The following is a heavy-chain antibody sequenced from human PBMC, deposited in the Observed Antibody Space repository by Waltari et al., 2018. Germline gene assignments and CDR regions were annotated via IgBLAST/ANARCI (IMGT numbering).Heavy chain of an antibody. CDR3: AREPSPDSSGYFYYYMDV. CDR1: GFTFGRYS. J-gene: IGHJ6*03. CDR2: INSDGSGT. V-gene: IGHV3-74*01. Sequence: EVQLVESRGGLVQPGGYLRRSCAASGFTFGRYSMHWVRQAPGKGLVWVSRINSDGSGTIYADSVKGRFTISRDNAKNTLYLQLNSLRVEDTAVYYCAREPSPDSSGYFYYYMDVWGKGTTVTVSS. D-gene: IGHD3-22*01.